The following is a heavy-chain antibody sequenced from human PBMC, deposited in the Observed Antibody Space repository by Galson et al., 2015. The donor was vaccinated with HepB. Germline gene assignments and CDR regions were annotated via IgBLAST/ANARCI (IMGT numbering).Heavy chain of an antibody. D-gene: IGHD6-19*01. CDR1: GYTFTSYG. Sequence: SVKVSCKASGYTFTSYGISWVRQAPGQGLEWMGWINAGNGNTKYLQNFQGRVTITRDTSASTAYMELSSLISEDTAVYYCARAAYRSGWYDYWGQGTLVTVSS. CDR3: ARAAYRSGWYDY. J-gene: IGHJ4*02. V-gene: IGHV1-3*01. CDR2: INAGNGNT.